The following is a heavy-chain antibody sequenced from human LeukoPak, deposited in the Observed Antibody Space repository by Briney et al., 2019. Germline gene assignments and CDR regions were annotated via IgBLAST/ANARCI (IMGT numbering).Heavy chain of an antibody. CDR3: ARSSGFGELLPP. CDR2: INPNSGST. D-gene: IGHD3-10*01. J-gene: IGHJ5*02. CDR1: GYTFTGYY. V-gene: IGHV1-2*02. Sequence: ASVKVSCTASGYTFTGYYMHWVRQAPGQGLEWMGWINPNSGSTNYAQKFQGRVTMTRDTSISTAYMELSRLTSDDTAVYYCARSSGFGELLPPWGQGTLVTVSS.